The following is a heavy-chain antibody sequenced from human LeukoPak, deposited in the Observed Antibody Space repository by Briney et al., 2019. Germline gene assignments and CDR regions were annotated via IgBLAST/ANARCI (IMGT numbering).Heavy chain of an antibody. V-gene: IGHV3-30-3*01. CDR3: AKAAYASPDY. D-gene: IGHD4-17*01. CDR2: ISYDGSNK. CDR1: GFIFSGHV. Sequence: GGSLRLSCAASGFIFSGHVMHWVRQAPGKGLEWVSLISYDGSNKDYADSVKGRFTISRDNAKNSLYLQMNTLRAEDTAVYYCAKAAYASPDYWGQGTLVTVSS. J-gene: IGHJ4*02.